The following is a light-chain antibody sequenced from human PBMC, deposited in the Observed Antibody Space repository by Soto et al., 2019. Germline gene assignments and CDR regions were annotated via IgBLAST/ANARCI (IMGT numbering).Light chain of an antibody. V-gene: IGKV1-39*01. J-gene: IGKJ2*01. CDR1: QSIISF. CDR3: QQSYNTPRT. Sequence: DIQMTQSPSSLSASVGDSVTITCRASQSIISFLNWYQQKPGKAPELLIYAASSLQSGVPSRFSGSGSGTDFTLTITSLKPEDFATYYCQQSYNTPRTFGQGTNLEIK. CDR2: AAS.